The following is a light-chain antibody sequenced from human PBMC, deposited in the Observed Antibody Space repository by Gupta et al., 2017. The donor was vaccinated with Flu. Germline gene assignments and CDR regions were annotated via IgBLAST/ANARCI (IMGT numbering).Light chain of an antibody. CDR2: RTH. CDR1: VGSVSTDNY. Sequence: QTLVIQEPSLSVSPGGTVTLTCGFTVGSVSTDNYAAWYQQTPAQTPRTLIYRTHTRSSGVPDRFSGSILGNKAALTITGAQADDESDYYCVLYMDSVISGMFGGGTRLTVL. V-gene: IGLV8-61*01. CDR3: VLYMDSVISGM. J-gene: IGLJ3*02.